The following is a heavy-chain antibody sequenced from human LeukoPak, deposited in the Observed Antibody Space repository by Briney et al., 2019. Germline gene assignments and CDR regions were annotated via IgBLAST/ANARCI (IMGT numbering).Heavy chain of an antibody. CDR1: GGSISSSSYY. V-gene: IGHV4-39*07. Sequence: SDTLSLTCTVSGGSISSSSYYWGWIRQPPGKELQWIGRIYYSGSTYYHPSLKSRVTISVDTSKTQFSLKLRSVTAADTAVYYCARDQGITGTRDAFDIWGQGTMVTVSS. J-gene: IGHJ3*02. CDR3: ARDQGITGTRDAFDI. CDR2: IYYSGST. D-gene: IGHD1-7*01.